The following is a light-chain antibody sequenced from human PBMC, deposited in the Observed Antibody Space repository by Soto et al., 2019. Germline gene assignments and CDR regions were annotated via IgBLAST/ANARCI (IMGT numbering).Light chain of an antibody. Sequence: QSVLTQPASVSGSPGQSITISCTGTSSDVGGYNYGSWYQQHPGKAPKLMIYEVSNRPSGVSNRVSGSKSGNTASLTISGLQAEDEADYYCSSYTSSSTVVFGGGTKLTVL. J-gene: IGLJ2*01. V-gene: IGLV2-14*01. CDR1: SSDVGGYNY. CDR2: EVS. CDR3: SSYTSSSTVV.